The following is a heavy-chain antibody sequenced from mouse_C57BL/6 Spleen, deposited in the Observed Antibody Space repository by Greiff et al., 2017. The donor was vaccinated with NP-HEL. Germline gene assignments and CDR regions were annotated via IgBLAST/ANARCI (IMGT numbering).Heavy chain of an antibody. CDR2: IYPSDSET. Sequence: QVQLKQPGAELVRPGSSVKLSCKASGYTFTSYWMDWVKQRPGQGLEWIGNIYPSDSETHYNQKFKDKATLTVDKSSSTAYMQLSSLTSEDSAVYYCARWGYYGRGYFDVWGTGTTVTVSS. J-gene: IGHJ1*03. CDR3: ARWGYYGRGYFDV. CDR1: GYTFTSYW. V-gene: IGHV1-61*01. D-gene: IGHD1-1*01.